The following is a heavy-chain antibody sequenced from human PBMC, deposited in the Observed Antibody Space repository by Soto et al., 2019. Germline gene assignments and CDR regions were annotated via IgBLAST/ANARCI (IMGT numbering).Heavy chain of an antibody. CDR2: ISYSGST. V-gene: IGHV4-59*01. D-gene: IGHD1-26*01. CDR1: GGSIISDY. J-gene: IGHJ4*02. CDR3: ARVLSGSSLFDY. Sequence: SETLSLTCTVSGGSIISDYWSWIRQPPGKGLEWIGYISYSGSTNYNPSLKSLVTISVDTSKNQFSLNLSSVTAADTAVYYCARVLSGSSLFDYWGQGTLVTVSS.